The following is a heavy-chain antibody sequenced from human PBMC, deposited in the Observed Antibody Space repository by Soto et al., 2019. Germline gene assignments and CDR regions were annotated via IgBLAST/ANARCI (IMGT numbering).Heavy chain of an antibody. V-gene: IGHV1-18*01. CDR2: ISAYNGNT. Sequence: ASVKVSCKASGYTFTSYGISWVRQAPGQGLEWMGWISAYNGNTNYAQKLQGRVTMTTDTSTSTAYMELRSLRSDDTAVYYCARDEAGLYPRGGNWFDPWGQGTLVTVSS. CDR1: GYTFTSYG. D-gene: IGHD2-8*01. J-gene: IGHJ5*02. CDR3: ARDEAGLYPRGGNWFDP.